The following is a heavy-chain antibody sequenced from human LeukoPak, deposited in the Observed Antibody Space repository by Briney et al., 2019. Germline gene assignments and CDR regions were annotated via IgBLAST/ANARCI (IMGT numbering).Heavy chain of an antibody. CDR3: ATGEYNWNPSWFDP. CDR1: GGSISSSSYY. Sequence: SETLSLTCTVSGGSISSSSYYWSWIRQPPGKGLEWIGYIYHSGSTYYNPSLKSRVTISVDRSKNQFSLKLSSVTAADTAVYYCATGEYNWNPSWFDPWGQGTLATVSS. CDR2: IYHSGST. J-gene: IGHJ5*02. D-gene: IGHD1-20*01. V-gene: IGHV4-30-2*01.